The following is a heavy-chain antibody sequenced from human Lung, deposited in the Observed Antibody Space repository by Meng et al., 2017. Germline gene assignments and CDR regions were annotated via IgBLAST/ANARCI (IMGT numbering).Heavy chain of an antibody. CDR3: ARETLRELGLFHY. CDR2: ISHSGST. CDR1: GDSITRTQW. J-gene: IGHJ4*02. Sequence: QLKPQESGPTLVQPSGTLSLACAVSGDSITRTQWWSWLRQTPGKGLEWIGEISHSGSTVYRPSLQGRVSISLDKSSNEFSLKLTSVTAADTAVYYCARETLRELGLFHYWGQGILVTVSS. V-gene: IGHV4-4*02. D-gene: IGHD1-7*01.